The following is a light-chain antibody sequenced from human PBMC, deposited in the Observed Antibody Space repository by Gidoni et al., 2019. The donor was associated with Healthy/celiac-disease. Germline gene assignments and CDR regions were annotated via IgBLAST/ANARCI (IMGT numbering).Light chain of an antibody. J-gene: IGLJ2*01. V-gene: IGLV1-51*01. Sequence: QSLFTEPASVSAGPGQKVTISCSGSSSNIGNNYVSWYQQLPGTAPKLLIYDNNKRPSGIPDRFSGSKSGTSATLGITGLQTGDEADYYCGTWDSSLSAGVVFGGGTKLTVL. CDR3: GTWDSSLSAGVV. CDR1: SSNIGNNY. CDR2: DNN.